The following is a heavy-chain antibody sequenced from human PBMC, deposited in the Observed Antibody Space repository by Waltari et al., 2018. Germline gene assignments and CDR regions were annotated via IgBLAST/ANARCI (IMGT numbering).Heavy chain of an antibody. CDR3: ARVIVGATSDAFDI. J-gene: IGHJ3*02. CDR2: ISAYKGNT. V-gene: IGHV1-18*01. CDR1: GYTFTSYG. D-gene: IGHD1-26*01. Sequence: QVQLVQSGAEVKQPGASVKVSCKASGYTFTSYGISWVRQTPGQGLEWMGWISAYKGNTNYVQNLQGRVTMTTDTSTSTTSMELRSMRSDDTAVYYCARVIVGATSDAFDIWGQGTMVTVSS.